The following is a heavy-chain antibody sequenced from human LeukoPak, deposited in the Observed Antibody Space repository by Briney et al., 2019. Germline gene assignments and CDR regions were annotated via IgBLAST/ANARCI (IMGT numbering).Heavy chain of an antibody. Sequence: PGGSLRLSSAASGFTFSSYGMHWVRQAPGKGLEWVAFIRYDGSNKYYADSVKGRFTISRDNSKNTLYLQMNSLRAEDTAVYYCAKAGTYCSSTSCSFDYWGQGTLVTVS. CDR1: GFTFSSYG. D-gene: IGHD2-2*01. J-gene: IGHJ4*02. V-gene: IGHV3-30*02. CDR3: AKAGTYCSSTSCSFDY. CDR2: IRYDGSNK.